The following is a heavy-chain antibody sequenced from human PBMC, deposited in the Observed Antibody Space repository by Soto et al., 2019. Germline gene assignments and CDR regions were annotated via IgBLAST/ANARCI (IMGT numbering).Heavy chain of an antibody. Sequence: GASVKVSCKASGYTFTSYAMHWVRHAPGQRLEWMGWINAGNGNTKYSQKFQGRVTITRDTSASTAYMELSSLRSEDTAVYYSARSIVVVTALDYWGQGTLVTVSS. V-gene: IGHV1-3*01. CDR2: INAGNGNT. J-gene: IGHJ4*02. D-gene: IGHD2-21*02. CDR3: ARSIVVVTALDY. CDR1: GYTFTSYA.